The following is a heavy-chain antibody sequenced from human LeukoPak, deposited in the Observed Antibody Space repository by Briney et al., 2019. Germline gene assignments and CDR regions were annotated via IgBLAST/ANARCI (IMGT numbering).Heavy chain of an antibody. V-gene: IGHV3-66*01. J-gene: IGHJ3*01. CDR2: IYSGGST. CDR3: ARGGRSISFDV. CDR1: GFTVSSNY. Sequence: GGSLRLSCAASGFTVSSNYMSWVRQAPGKGLEWVSVIYSGGSTYYADSVKGRFTISRDNSKNTLYLQMNSLRVEDTAVYYCARGGRSISFDVWGQGTMVSVSS. D-gene: IGHD3-10*01.